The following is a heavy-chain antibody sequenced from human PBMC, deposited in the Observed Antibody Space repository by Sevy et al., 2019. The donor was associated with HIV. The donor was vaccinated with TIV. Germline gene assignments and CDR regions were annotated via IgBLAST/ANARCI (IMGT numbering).Heavy chain of an antibody. CDR1: GFTFSSYG. D-gene: IGHD1-26*01. CDR2: IRYDGNNK. CDR3: AKGREQGYYYGMDV. Sequence: GGSLRLSCAASGFTFSSYGMHWVRQAPGKGLEWVAFIRYDGNNKYYTGSVKGRFTISRDNSKNTLYLQMNCLRADDTAVYYYAKGREQGYYYGMDVWGQGTTVTVSS. V-gene: IGHV3-30*02. J-gene: IGHJ6*02.